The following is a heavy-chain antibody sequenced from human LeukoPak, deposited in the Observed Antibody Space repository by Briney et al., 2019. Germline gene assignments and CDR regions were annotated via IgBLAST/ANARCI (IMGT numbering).Heavy chain of an antibody. J-gene: IGHJ4*02. Sequence: GGSLRLSCAASGFTFDDYAMHWVRQAPGKGLEWVSLISGDGGSTYYADSVKGRFTISRDNSKNSLYLQMSSLRTEDTVLYYCAKCYYYDSSGYYSSSYYFDYWGQGTLVTVSS. V-gene: IGHV3-43*02. CDR1: GFTFDDYA. CDR3: AKCYYYDSSGYYSSSYYFDY. D-gene: IGHD3-22*01. CDR2: ISGDGGST.